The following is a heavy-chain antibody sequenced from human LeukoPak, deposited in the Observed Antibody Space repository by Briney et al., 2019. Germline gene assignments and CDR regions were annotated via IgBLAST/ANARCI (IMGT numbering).Heavy chain of an antibody. CDR3: AREAYYDSSAPGDAFDI. Sequence: PGRSLRLSCAASGFTFSSYAMHWVCQAPGKGLEWVAVISYDGSNKYYADSVKGRFTISRDNSKNTLYLQMNSLRAEDTAVYYCAREAYYDSSAPGDAFDIWGQGTMVTVSS. V-gene: IGHV3-30-3*01. J-gene: IGHJ3*02. D-gene: IGHD3-22*01. CDR1: GFTFSSYA. CDR2: ISYDGSNK.